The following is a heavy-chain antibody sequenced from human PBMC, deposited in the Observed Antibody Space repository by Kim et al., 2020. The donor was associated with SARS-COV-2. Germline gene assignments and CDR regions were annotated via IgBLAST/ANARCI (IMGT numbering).Heavy chain of an antibody. D-gene: IGHD3-10*01. J-gene: IGHJ4*02. Sequence: KGRYTITRDNAKNSLYLQMNSLRAEDTAVYYCARVEKTVITMVRGVPFDYWGQGTLVTVSS. V-gene: IGHV3-11*06. CDR3: ARVEKTVITMVRGVPFDY.